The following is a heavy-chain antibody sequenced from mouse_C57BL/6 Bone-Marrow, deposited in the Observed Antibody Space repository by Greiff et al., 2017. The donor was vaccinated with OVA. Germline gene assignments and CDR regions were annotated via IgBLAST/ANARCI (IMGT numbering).Heavy chain of an antibody. V-gene: IGHV1-19*01. D-gene: IGHD2-1*01. CDR1: GYTFTDYY. CDR3: ARGVYYGNYVWFAY. Sequence: EVQLQQSGPVLVKPGASVKMSCKASGYTFTDYYMNWVKQSHGKSLEWIGVINPYNGGTSYNQKFKGKATLTVDKSSSTAYMELNSLTSEDSAVYYCARGVYYGNYVWFAYWGQGTLVTVSA. CDR2: INPYNGGT. J-gene: IGHJ3*01.